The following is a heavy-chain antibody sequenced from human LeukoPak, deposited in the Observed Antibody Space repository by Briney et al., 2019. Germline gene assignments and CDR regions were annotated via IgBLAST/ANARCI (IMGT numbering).Heavy chain of an antibody. Sequence: ASEKVSCKASGGTFSSYTISWVRQAPGQGLEWMGRIIPILGIANYAQKFQGRVTITADKSTSTAYMELSSLRSEDTAVYYCARELEYYDSSGPTPRYYFDYWGQGTLVTVSS. J-gene: IGHJ4*02. D-gene: IGHD3-22*01. CDR3: ARELEYYDSSGPTPRYYFDY. V-gene: IGHV1-69*04. CDR1: GGTFSSYT. CDR2: IIPILGIA.